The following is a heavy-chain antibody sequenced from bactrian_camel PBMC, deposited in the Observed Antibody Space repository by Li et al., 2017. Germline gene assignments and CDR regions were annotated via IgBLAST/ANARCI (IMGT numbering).Heavy chain of an antibody. CDR2: IRSDGGT. V-gene: IGHV3S53*01. D-gene: IGHD3*01. CDR1: AYESMTC. Sequence: VQLVESGGGSVQAGGSLTLSCVASAYESMTCLGWFRQAPGKEREGVAAIRSDGGTTCANSVKGRFTISIDNGKNVAYLQMNHLKPEDTAVYYCVADLSDYCDRGFRYWGQGTQVTVS. J-gene: IGHJ6*01. CDR3: VADLSDYCDRGFRY.